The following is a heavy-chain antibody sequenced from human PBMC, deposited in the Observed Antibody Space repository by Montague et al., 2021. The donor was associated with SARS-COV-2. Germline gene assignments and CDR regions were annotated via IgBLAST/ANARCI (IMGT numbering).Heavy chain of an antibody. CDR1: GFTVSSNY. J-gene: IGHJ4*02. D-gene: IGHD3-10*01. Sequence: SLRLSCAASGFTVSSNYMSWVRQAPGKGLEWVSVIYSGGSTYYADSVKGRFTISRDNPKNTLYLQMNSLRAEDTAVYYCARELKGYFDYWGQGTLVTVSS. CDR2: IYSGGST. V-gene: IGHV3-66*02. CDR3: ARELKGYFDY.